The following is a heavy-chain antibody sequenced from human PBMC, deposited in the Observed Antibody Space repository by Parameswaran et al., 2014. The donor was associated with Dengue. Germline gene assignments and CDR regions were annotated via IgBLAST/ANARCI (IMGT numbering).Heavy chain of an antibody. J-gene: IGHJ4*02. Sequence: IRQAPGKGLEWIGSIYYSGSTYYNPSLKSRVTISVDTSKNQFSLKLSSVTAADTAVYYCARDSSGWRDYWGQGTLVTVSS. CDR3: ARDSSGWRDY. V-gene: IGHV4-39*07. D-gene: IGHD6-19*01. CDR2: IYYSGST.